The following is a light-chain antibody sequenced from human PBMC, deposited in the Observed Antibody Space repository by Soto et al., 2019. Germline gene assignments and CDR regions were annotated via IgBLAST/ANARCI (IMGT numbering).Light chain of an antibody. CDR2: DAS. CDR3: QQRSNWPPIT. Sequence: EIVLTQSPATLSLSPGARAPLSCRASQSVSRYLAWYQQHPGQAPRLLIYDASNRATGIPARFSGSGSGTDFTLTISSLEPEDFAVYYCQQRSNWPPITFGQGTRLEIK. CDR1: QSVSRY. V-gene: IGKV3-11*01. J-gene: IGKJ5*01.